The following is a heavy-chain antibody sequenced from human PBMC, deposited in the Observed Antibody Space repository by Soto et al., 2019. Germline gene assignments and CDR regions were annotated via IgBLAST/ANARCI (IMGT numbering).Heavy chain of an antibody. CDR2: INPNSGGT. V-gene: IGHV1-2*02. CDR1: GYTFTSYS. J-gene: IGHJ4*02. D-gene: IGHD6-6*01. CDR3: ARESRYSSSFFAPGY. Sequence: GASVKVSCRASGYTFTSYSMHWVRQAPGQGLEWMGWINPNSGGTNYSQKFQGRVTMTRDTSISTAYMELSRLRSEDTAVYYCARESRYSSSFFAPGYWGKGXLVTVS.